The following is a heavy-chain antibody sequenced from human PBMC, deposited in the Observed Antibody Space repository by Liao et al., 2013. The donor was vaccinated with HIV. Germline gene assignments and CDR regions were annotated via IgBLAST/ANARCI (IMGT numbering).Heavy chain of an antibody. CDR2: LYFSGST. D-gene: IGHD3-3*01. V-gene: IGHV4-39*07. CDR3: ARAGGYYDFWSGSRTHGTFHI. CDR1: GDSISSSSPY. J-gene: IGHJ3*02. Sequence: QVQLQQWGAGLLKPSETLSLTCTVSGDSISSSSPYWGWIRQPPGKGLEWIGSLYFSGSTYYNPSLKSRVTISVDTSKNQFSLKLSSLTAADTAIYYCARAGGYYDFWSGSRTHGTFHIWGQGTMVSVSS.